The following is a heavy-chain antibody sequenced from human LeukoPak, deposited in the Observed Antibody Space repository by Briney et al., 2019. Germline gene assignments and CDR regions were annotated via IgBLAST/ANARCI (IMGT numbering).Heavy chain of an antibody. CDR1: GYSISSGYY. CDR2: INHSGST. CDR3: ARLWIQLWLPNWFDP. Sequence: PSETLSLTCTVSGYSISSGYYWSWIRQPAGKGLEWIGEINHSGSTNYNPSLKSRITISVDTSKNQFSLKLSSVTAADTAVYYCARLWIQLWLPNWFDPWGQGTLVTVSS. V-gene: IGHV4-38-2*02. D-gene: IGHD5-18*01. J-gene: IGHJ5*02.